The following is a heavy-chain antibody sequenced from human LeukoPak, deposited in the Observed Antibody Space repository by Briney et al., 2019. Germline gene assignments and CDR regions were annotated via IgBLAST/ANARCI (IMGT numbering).Heavy chain of an antibody. CDR3: MRDYRGTFDY. Sequence: HTGGSLRLSYVASGFTYSSHWMSWVRQAPGKGLEWVANIKQDGSEKNYVDSVKGRFTISRDNAKNSLYLQMNSLRAEDTAVYYCMRDYRGTFDYWGQGTLVTVSS. V-gene: IGHV3-7*03. D-gene: IGHD1-26*01. J-gene: IGHJ4*02. CDR2: IKQDGSEK. CDR1: GFTYSSHW.